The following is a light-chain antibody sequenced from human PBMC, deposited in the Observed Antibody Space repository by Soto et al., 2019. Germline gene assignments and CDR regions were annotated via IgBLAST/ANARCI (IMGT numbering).Light chain of an antibody. J-gene: IGLJ2*01. CDR3: ATWDGSLSVVV. CDR2: DNN. Sequence: QAVLTQPPSASGTPGQRVTISCSGSSSNIGNNNVYWYQQFPGTAAKRLIYDNNQRPSGVPDRFSGSKSGTSASLAISGLRSEDEADYYCATWDGSLSVVVFGGGTKLTVL. CDR1: SSNIGNNN. V-gene: IGLV1-47*02.